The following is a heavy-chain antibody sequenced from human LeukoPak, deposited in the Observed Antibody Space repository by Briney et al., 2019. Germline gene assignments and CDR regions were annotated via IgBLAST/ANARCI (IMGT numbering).Heavy chain of an antibody. V-gene: IGHV1-8*01. D-gene: IGHD6-13*01. CDR2: MNPNSGNT. CDR3: ARGSWYGSGWFDR. J-gene: IGHJ5*02. Sequence: ASVKVSCKASGYTFTSYDINWVRHAPGQGLEWVGWMNPNSGNTGYAQKFQGRVTMTRNTSISTSYMELSSLRSEDTAVYYCARGSWYGSGWFDRGGQGSLVTVSS. CDR1: GYTFTSYD.